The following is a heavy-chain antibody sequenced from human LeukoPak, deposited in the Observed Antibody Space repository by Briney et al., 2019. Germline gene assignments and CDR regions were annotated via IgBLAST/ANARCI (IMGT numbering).Heavy chain of an antibody. CDR1: GASISSSSYY. CDR3: VKGDPLDY. J-gene: IGHJ4*02. D-gene: IGHD1-26*01. CDR2: IYYNVNT. Sequence: SETLSLTCTVSGASISSSSYYWGWIRQPPGKGLEWIGRIYYNVNTYYNPSLKSRVTISVDASKNQFSLKLGSVTAADTAVYYCVKGDPLDYWGQGTLVTVSS. V-gene: IGHV4-39*07.